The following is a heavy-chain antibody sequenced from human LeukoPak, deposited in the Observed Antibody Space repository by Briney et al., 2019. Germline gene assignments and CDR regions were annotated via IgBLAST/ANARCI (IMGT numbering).Heavy chain of an antibody. D-gene: IGHD6-13*01. V-gene: IGHV4-39*01. Sequence: PSETLSLTCTVSGGSISSSSYYWGWIRQPPGKGLEWIGSIYYSGSTYYNPSLKSRVTISVDTSKNQFSLKLSSVTAADTAVYYCARLWYSSKHDYWAREPWSPSPQ. J-gene: IGHJ4*02. CDR3: ARLWYSSKHDY. CDR1: GGSISSSSYY. CDR2: IYYSGST.